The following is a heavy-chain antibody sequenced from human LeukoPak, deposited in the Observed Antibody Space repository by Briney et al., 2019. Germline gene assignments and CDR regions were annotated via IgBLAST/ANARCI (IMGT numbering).Heavy chain of an antibody. J-gene: IGHJ4*02. CDR2: IKEDGSER. Sequence: GGSLRLSCEGSAFIFSGHWMNWVRQTPGKGLEWVASIKEDGSERQYVDSVKGRFTISRDNAKNSLYLQMSSLRAEDTAIYYCTRVGYIDEGIDYWGQGTLVTVSS. CDR3: TRVGYIDEGIDY. D-gene: IGHD5-24*01. V-gene: IGHV3-7*04. CDR1: AFIFSGHW.